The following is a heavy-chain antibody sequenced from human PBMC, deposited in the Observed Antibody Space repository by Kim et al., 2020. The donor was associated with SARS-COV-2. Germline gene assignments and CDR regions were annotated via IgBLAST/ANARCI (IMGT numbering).Heavy chain of an antibody. D-gene: IGHD1-26*01. CDR3: SRSPLYYISARD. Sequence: SETLSLTCTVSGCSISSYYWSWIRQPPGKGLEWIGYIYYSGSAHYNPSLMSRVTISSDTSRNQFALRLSSVTAADTAVYYCSRSPLYYISARDWGQGTLVTVSS. V-gene: IGHV4-59*01. J-gene: IGHJ4*02. CDR2: IYYSGSA. CDR1: GCSISSYY.